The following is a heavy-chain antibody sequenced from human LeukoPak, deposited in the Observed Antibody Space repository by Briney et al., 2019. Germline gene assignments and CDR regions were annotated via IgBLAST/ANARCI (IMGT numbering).Heavy chain of an antibody. J-gene: IGHJ2*01. CDR2: ISSSSSYT. CDR3: ARAYYDTSGYPGWYFDL. V-gene: IGHV3-11*05. CDR1: GFTFSDYY. Sequence: PGGSLRLSCAASGFTFSDYYMSWIRQAPGKGLEWVSYISSSSSYTNYADSVRGRFTISRDNAMNSLYLLMNSLRAEDTAVYHCARAYYDTSGYPGWYFDLWGRGTLVTVSS. D-gene: IGHD3-22*01.